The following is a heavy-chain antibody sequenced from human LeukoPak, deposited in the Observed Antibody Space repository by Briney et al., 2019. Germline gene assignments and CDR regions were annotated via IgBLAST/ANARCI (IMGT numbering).Heavy chain of an antibody. CDR3: AKDAYHWKYYFDC. CDR2: ISGSGYTT. CDR1: GFTFSSYA. J-gene: IGHJ4*02. Sequence: PGGSLRLSCAASGFTFSSYAMSWVRQAPGKGLEWVSSISGSGYTTYYLDSVKGRFTTSRDNSKNTLYLQMNNLRAEDTALYYCAKDAYHWKYYFDCWGQGTLVTVSS. V-gene: IGHV3-23*01. D-gene: IGHD1-20*01.